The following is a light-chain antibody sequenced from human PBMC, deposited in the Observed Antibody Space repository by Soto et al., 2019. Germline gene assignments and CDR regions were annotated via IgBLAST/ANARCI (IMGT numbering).Light chain of an antibody. CDR3: QSYDSSLSGSV. CDR1: SSDVGRYNY. CDR2: EVR. V-gene: IGLV2-14*01. Sequence: QSVLTQPASVSGSPGQSITISCTGTSSDVGRYNYVSWYQQHPGKAPKLMIYEVRNRPSGVSSRFSGSKSGNTASLTISGLQAEDEAEYYCQSYDSSLSGSVFGGGTQLTVL. J-gene: IGLJ3*02.